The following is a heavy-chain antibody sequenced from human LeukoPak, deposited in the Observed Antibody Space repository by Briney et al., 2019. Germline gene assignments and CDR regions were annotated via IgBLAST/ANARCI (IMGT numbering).Heavy chain of an antibody. CDR1: GFTFSSYS. CDR3: ARGAGNPYDFWSGYHAVFYYFDY. J-gene: IGHJ4*02. Sequence: GGSLRLSCAASGFTFSSYSMNWVRQAPGKGLEWVSSISSSSSHIYYADSVKGRFTISRDNAKNSLYLQMNSLRAEDTAVYYCARGAGNPYDFWSGYHAVFYYFDYWGQGTLVTVSS. D-gene: IGHD3-3*01. CDR2: ISSSSSHI. V-gene: IGHV3-21*01.